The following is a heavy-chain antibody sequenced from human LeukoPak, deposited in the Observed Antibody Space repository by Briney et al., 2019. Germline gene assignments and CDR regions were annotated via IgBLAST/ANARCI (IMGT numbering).Heavy chain of an antibody. J-gene: IGHJ6*03. Sequence: GGSLRLSCAASGFTFSSYGMHWVRQAPGKGLEWVAFIRYDGSNKYYADSVKGRFTISRDNSKNTLYLQMNSLRAEDTAVYYCAKSTDYYYYYYMDVWGKGTTVTVSS. CDR1: GFTFSSYG. V-gene: IGHV3-30*02. CDR3: AKSTDYYYYYYMDV. CDR2: IRYDGSNK.